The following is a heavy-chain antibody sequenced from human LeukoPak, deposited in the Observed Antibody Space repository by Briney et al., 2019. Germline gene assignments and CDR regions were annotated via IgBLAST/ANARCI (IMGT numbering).Heavy chain of an antibody. V-gene: IGHV3-23*01. CDR1: GFTFSSYA. D-gene: IGHD3-16*01. Sequence: GGSLRLSCAASGFTFSSYAMNWVRQAPGKGLKWVSGFRGSGAATFYADSVKGRFTISRDNSKNTLYLQMNSLRVEDTAVYYCARDLAWGAFDYWGQGTLVTVSS. CDR2: FRGSGAAT. J-gene: IGHJ4*02. CDR3: ARDLAWGAFDY.